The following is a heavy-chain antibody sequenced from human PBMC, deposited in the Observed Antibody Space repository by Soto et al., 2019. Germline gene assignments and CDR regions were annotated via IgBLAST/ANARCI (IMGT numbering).Heavy chain of an antibody. J-gene: IGHJ6*02. V-gene: IGHV4-30-2*01. CDR2: FLYTGTS. D-gene: IGHD6-13*01. CDR1: GASISSSGYS. Sequence: SETLSLTCAVSGASISSSGYSWNWIRQAPGRGLEWIGFFLYTGTSSYDPSLKHRVTISADKSKNQFSLKLSSVTAADTAVYYCARVSGYSSSWYPYYYGMDVWGQGTTVTVSS. CDR3: ARVSGYSSSWYPYYYGMDV.